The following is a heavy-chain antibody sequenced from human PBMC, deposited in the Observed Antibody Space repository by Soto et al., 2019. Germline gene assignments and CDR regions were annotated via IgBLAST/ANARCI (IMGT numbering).Heavy chain of an antibody. CDR2: ISWNSGSI. CDR1: RFTFDDFA. CDR3: ARDFRAGGIGEFDP. J-gene: IGHJ5*02. D-gene: IGHD3-10*01. V-gene: IGHV3-9*01. Sequence: EVHLVESGGGSVQPGRSLRLSCAASRFTFDDFAMHWVRQAPGKGLEWVSGISWNSGSIVYADSVKGRFTISRDNAKYFVYLQMNSLRPEDTAFYYCARDFRAGGIGEFDPWGQGTLVTVSS.